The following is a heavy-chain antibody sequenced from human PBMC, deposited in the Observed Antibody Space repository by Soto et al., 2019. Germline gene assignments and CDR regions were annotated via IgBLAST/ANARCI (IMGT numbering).Heavy chain of an antibody. V-gene: IGHV3-21*01. CDR3: ARGRIAAAGGYYFDY. Sequence: GGSLRLSCAASGFTFSSYSMNWVRQAPGKGLEWVSSISSSSSYIYYADSVKGRFTISRDNAKNSLYLQMNSLRAEDTAVYYCARGRIAAAGGYYFDYWGQGTLVTVSS. D-gene: IGHD6-13*01. CDR1: GFTFSSYS. CDR2: ISSSSSYI. J-gene: IGHJ4*02.